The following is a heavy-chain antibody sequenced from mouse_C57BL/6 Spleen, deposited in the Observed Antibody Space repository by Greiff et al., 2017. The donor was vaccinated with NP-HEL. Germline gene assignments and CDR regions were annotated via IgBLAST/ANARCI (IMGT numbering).Heavy chain of an antibody. Sequence: GESEGGLVQPGSSMKLSCTASGFTFSDYYMAWVRQVPEKGLEWVANINYDGSSTYYLDSLKSRFIISRDNAKNILYLQMSSLQSEDTATYYCAREGYFDYWGQGTTLTVSS. CDR1: GFTFSDYY. CDR3: AREGYFDY. J-gene: IGHJ2*01. CDR2: INYDGSST. V-gene: IGHV5-16*01.